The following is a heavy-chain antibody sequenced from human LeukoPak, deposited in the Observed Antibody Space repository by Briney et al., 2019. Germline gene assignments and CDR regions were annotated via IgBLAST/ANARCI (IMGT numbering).Heavy chain of an antibody. D-gene: IGHD5-18*01. CDR3: ARSQQLPLISHAFDI. J-gene: IGHJ3*02. Sequence: AGGSLRLSCAASGFTFSSYGMHWVRQAPGKGLEWVTFIRYDGSNKYYADSVKGRFTISRDNAQNSLYLQMNSLRAEDTAVYYCARSQQLPLISHAFDIWGQGTLVTVSS. CDR2: IRYDGSNK. CDR1: GFTFSSYG. V-gene: IGHV3-30*02.